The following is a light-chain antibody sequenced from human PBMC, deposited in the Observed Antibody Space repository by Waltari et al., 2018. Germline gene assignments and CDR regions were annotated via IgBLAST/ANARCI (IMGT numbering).Light chain of an antibody. J-gene: IGKJ2*01. CDR1: QSVLYSSNNKNY. Sequence: DIVMTQSPDSLAVSLGERATINCKSSQSVLYSSNNKNYLAWYQRKPGQPPNLLIYWASTRESWVPDRFSGSGSGTDFTLTISSLQAEDVAVYYCQQYYSTPPHTFGQGTKLEIK. V-gene: IGKV4-1*01. CDR2: WAS. CDR3: QQYYSTPPHT.